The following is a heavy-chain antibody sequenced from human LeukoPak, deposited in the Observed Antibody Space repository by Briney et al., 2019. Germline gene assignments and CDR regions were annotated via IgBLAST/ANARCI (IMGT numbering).Heavy chain of an antibody. CDR2: INEGGSAQ. V-gene: IGHV3-7*01. J-gene: IGHJ4*02. CDR1: GFTFTTYW. CDR3: ASDSFSISSQSTVNFGY. Sequence: GGSLRLSCAASGFTFTTYWMSWVRQAPGKGLEWVANINEGGSAQYYVDSVKGRFTISRDNAKKSLYLQMDSLRVDDTAVYYCASDSFSISSQSTVNFGYWGQGNLVTVSS. D-gene: IGHD6-6*01.